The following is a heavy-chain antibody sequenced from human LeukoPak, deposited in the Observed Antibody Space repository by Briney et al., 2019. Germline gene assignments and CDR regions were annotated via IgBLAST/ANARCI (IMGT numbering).Heavy chain of an antibody. J-gene: IGHJ6*02. CDR1: GFTFSSFA. CDR3: ARWGPYGSGSSYNNGMDV. CDR2: ISYDGSNK. V-gene: IGHV3-30-3*01. Sequence: GGSLRLSCAASGFTFSSFAMHWVRQAPGKGLEWVAVISYDGSNKYYADSVKGRFTISRDNSKNTLYLQMNSLRAEDTAVYYCARWGPYGSGSSYNNGMDVWGQGTTVTVSS. D-gene: IGHD3-10*01.